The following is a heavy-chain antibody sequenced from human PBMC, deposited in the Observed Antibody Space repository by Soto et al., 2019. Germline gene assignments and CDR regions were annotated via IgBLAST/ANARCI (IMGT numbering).Heavy chain of an antibody. J-gene: IGHJ4*02. Sequence: SVKVSCKAYVYRFTRHVIHWLRQAPGQRLEWVGWIKPGTGDTKFLQEFQGRLTITSDTSATTAYMELSNLRSGDTAVYYCARGYYYDSSGYYFDNWGQGTLVTVSS. V-gene: IGHV1-3*01. D-gene: IGHD3-22*01. CDR3: ARGYYYDSSGYYFDN. CDR2: IKPGTGDT. CDR1: VYRFTRHV.